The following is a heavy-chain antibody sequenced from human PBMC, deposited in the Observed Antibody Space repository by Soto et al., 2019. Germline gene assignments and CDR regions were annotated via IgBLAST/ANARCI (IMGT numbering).Heavy chain of an antibody. CDR1: GYTFTSYA. CDR2: INAGNGNT. D-gene: IGHD1-26*01. Sequence: QVQLVQSGAEVKKPGASVKVSCKASGYTFTSYAMHWVRQAPGQRLEWMGWINAGNGNTKYSQKFQGRVTITRDTSASTAYMELSSLRSEDTAVYYCARDPTVGAAYYYYGMDVWGQGTTVTVSS. CDR3: ARDPTVGAAYYYYGMDV. J-gene: IGHJ6*02. V-gene: IGHV1-3*01.